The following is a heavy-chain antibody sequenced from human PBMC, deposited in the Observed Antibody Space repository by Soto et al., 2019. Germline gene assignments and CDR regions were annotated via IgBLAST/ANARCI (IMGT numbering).Heavy chain of an antibody. CDR3: ARDSGYNPDY. CDR1: GFTFSNYG. CDR2: IWYDGSKK. D-gene: IGHD5-12*01. V-gene: IGHV3-33*01. Sequence: QVQLVESGGGVVQPGRSLRLSCAASGFTFSNYGMHRVRQDPGKGLEWVAVIWYDGSKKYYADSVKGRFTISRDNSKNTLYLQMRSLRAEDTAMYYCARDSGYNPDYWGQGTLVTVSS. J-gene: IGHJ4*02.